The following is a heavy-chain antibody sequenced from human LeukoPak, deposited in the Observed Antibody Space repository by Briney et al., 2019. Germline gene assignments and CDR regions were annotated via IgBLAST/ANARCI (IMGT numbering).Heavy chain of an antibody. CDR2: IYPGDSDT. J-gene: IGHJ4*02. CDR3: ARAPRGYSYGYKPFDY. D-gene: IGHD5-18*01. CDR1: GYSFTSYS. V-gene: IGHV5-51*01. Sequence: GESLKISCKGSGYSFTSYSIGWVRQMPGKGLEWMGIIYPGDSDTRYSPSFQGQVTISADKSISTAYLQWSSLKASDTAMYYCARAPRGYSYGYKPFDYWGQGTLVTVSS.